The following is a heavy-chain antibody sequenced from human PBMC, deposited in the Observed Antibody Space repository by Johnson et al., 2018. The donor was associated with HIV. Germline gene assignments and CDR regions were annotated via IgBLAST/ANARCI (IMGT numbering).Heavy chain of an antibody. Sequence: VQLVESGGGLVQPWASLRLSCAASGFAFSTYDMHWVRQTTGKGLEWVSGIGAAGETHYPDPVKGRFTVSRDNANHSLYLHMNNLRVGDTAVYYCARAYGRGLGYSNSWRDAFDIWGQGTMVTVSS. V-gene: IGHV3-13*01. CDR1: GFAFSTYD. J-gene: IGHJ3*02. CDR3: ARAYGRGLGYSNSWRDAFDI. CDR2: IGAAGET. D-gene: IGHD6-13*01.